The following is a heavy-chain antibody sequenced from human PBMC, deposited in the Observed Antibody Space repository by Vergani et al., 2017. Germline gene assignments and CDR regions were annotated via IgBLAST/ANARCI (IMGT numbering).Heavy chain of an antibody. V-gene: IGHV4-34*01. Sequence: QVQLQQWGAGLLKPSETLSLTCAVYGGSFSGYYWSWIRQPPGKGLEWIGEINHSGSTNYNPSLKSRVTISVDTSKNQFSLKLSSVTAADTAVYYCARTYYEFWSGNAHSNWFDPWGQGTLVTVSS. CDR2: INHSGST. CDR3: ARTYYEFWSGNAHSNWFDP. D-gene: IGHD3-3*01. CDR1: GGSFSGYY. J-gene: IGHJ5*02.